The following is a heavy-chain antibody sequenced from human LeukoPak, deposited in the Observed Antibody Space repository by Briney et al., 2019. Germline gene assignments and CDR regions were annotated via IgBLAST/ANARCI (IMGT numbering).Heavy chain of an antibody. Sequence: SETLSLTCSVPGGSISSYYWSWIRQPPGKGLEWIGYIYYSGDTYYNPSLKSRVIISVDTSKNQFSLKLSSVTAADTAIYYCARDRGAAAGPFFDYWGQGTLVTVSS. J-gene: IGHJ4*02. D-gene: IGHD6-13*01. CDR3: ARDRGAAAGPFFDY. CDR2: IYYSGDT. CDR1: GGSISSYY. V-gene: IGHV4-59*06.